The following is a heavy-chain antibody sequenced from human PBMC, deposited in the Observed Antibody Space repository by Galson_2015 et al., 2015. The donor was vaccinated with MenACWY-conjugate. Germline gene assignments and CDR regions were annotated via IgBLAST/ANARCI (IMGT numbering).Heavy chain of an antibody. V-gene: IGHV3-7*03. Sequence: SLRLSCAASGFTLSSYWMSWARQAPGKGLEWGASIKQDGNDKEYLDSVKGRFTISRDNARNSLYLQMNSLRAEDTAIYYCARGPRGQLPGVDFDYWGQGTLVTVSS. CDR1: GFTLSSYW. CDR3: ARGPRGQLPGVDFDY. J-gene: IGHJ4*02. CDR2: IKQDGNDK. D-gene: IGHD1-26*01.